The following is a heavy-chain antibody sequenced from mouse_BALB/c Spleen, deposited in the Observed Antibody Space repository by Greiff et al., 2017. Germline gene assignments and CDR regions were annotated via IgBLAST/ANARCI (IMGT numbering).Heavy chain of an antibody. CDR2: IYPGNSDT. V-gene: IGHV1-5*01. Sequence: EVQLQQSGTVLARPGASVKMSCKASGYSFTSYWMHWVKQRPGQGLEWIGAIYPGNSDTSYNQKFKGKAKLTAVTSASTAYMELSSLTNEDSAVYYCTRRYYYGSSYCDYWGQGTTLTVSS. CDR1: GYSFTSYW. J-gene: IGHJ2*01. D-gene: IGHD1-1*01. CDR3: TRRYYYGSSYCDY.